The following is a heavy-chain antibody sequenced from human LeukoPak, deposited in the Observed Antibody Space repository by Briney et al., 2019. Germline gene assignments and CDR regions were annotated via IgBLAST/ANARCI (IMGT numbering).Heavy chain of an antibody. V-gene: IGHV4-30-4*01. Sequence: PSETLSLTCTVSGGSISSGDYYWSWIRQPPGKGLEWIGYIYYSGSTYYNPSLKSRVTISVDTSKNQFSLKLSSVTAADTAVYYCARDQYSGSYMNFDYWGQGTLVTVSS. CDR1: GGSISSGDYY. CDR3: ARDQYSGSYMNFDY. D-gene: IGHD1-26*01. J-gene: IGHJ4*02. CDR2: IYYSGST.